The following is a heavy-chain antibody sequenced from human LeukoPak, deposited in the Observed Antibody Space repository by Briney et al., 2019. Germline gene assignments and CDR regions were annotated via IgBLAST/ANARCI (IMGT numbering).Heavy chain of an antibody. J-gene: IGHJ5*02. CDR3: ARSVSGVVPAAIGLGP. CDR2: LNPNSGGT. Sequence: ASVKVSCKASGYTFTGYYMHWVRQAPGQGLEWMGWLNPNSGGTNYAQKFQGRVTITRDTSISTAYMELSRLRSDDTAVYYCARSVSGVVPAAIGLGPWGQGTLVTVSS. CDR1: GYTFTGYY. V-gene: IGHV1-2*02. D-gene: IGHD2-2*02.